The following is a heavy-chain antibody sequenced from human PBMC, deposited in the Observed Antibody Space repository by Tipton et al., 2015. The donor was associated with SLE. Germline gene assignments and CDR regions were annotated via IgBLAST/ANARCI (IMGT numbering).Heavy chain of an antibody. V-gene: IGHV4-34*01. Sequence: TLSLTCAVYGGSISSYYWGWIRQPPGKGLEWIGEIYHSGSTNYNPSLKSRVTISVDKSKNQFSLKLSSVTAADTAVYYCARARAGDHYFDYWGQGTLVTVSS. CDR2: IYHSGST. CDR3: ARARAGDHYFDY. D-gene: IGHD3-16*01. CDR1: GGSISSYY. J-gene: IGHJ4*02.